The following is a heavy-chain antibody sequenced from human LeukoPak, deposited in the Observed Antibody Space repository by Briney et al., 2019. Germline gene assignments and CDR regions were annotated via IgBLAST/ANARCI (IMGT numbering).Heavy chain of an antibody. CDR3: ARWAETGYCSSTSCYARGSGSPYYYYGMDV. CDR1: GGSISSSSYY. V-gene: IGHV4-39*01. J-gene: IGHJ6*02. D-gene: IGHD2-2*01. Sequence: SETLSLTCTVSGGSISSSSYYWGWIRQPPGKGLEWIGSIYYSGSTYYNPSLKSRVTISVDTSKNQFSLKLSSVTAADTAVYYCARWAETGYCSSTSCYARGSGSPYYYYGMDVWGQGTTVTVSS. CDR2: IYYSGST.